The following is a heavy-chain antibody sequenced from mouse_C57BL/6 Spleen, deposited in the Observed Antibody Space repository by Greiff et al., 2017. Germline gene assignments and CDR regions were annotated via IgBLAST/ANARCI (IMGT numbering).Heavy chain of an antibody. CDR1: GYSFTGYY. Sequence: VQLKESGPELVKPGASVKISCKASGYSFTGYYMNWVKQSPEKSLEWIGEINPSTGGTTYNQKFKAKATLTVDKSSSTAYMQLKSLTSEDSAVYYCASFYGSSSYYAMDYWGQGTSVTVSS. CDR2: INPSTGGT. J-gene: IGHJ4*01. D-gene: IGHD1-1*01. CDR3: ASFYGSSSYYAMDY. V-gene: IGHV1-42*01.